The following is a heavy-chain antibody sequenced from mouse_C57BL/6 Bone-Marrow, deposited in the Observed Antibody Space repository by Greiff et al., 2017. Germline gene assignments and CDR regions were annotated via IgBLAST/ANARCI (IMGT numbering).Heavy chain of an antibody. CDR2: IDPSDSYT. D-gene: IGHD6-1*01. CDR1: GYTFTSYW. J-gene: IGHJ3*01. V-gene: IGHV1-50*01. Sequence: QVQLKQPGAELVKPGASVKLSCKASGYTFTSYWMQWVKQRPGQGLEWIGEIDPSDSYTNYNQKFKGKATLTVDTSSSTAYMQLSSLTSEDSAVYYGARSGATRAWFAYWGQGTLVTVSA. CDR3: ARSGATRAWFAY.